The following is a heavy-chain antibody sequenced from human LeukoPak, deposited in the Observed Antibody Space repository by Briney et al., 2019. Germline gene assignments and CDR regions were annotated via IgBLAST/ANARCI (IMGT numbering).Heavy chain of an antibody. CDR2: ISSSSSYI. J-gene: IGHJ3*02. Sequence: GGSLRLSCAASGFTFSIYSMNWVRQAPGKGLEWVSSISSSSSYIYYADSVKGRFTISRDNAKNSLYLQMNSLRAEDTAVYYCARDYYYDSSGYYDPDDAFDIWGQGTMVTVSS. D-gene: IGHD3-22*01. CDR3: ARDYYYDSSGYYDPDDAFDI. CDR1: GFTFSIYS. V-gene: IGHV3-21*01.